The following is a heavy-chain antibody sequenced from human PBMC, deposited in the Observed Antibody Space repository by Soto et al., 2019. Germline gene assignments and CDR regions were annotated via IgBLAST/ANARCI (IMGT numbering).Heavy chain of an antibody. CDR3: ARSTYYYDSSGQNLFDP. V-gene: IGHV3-64*02. CDR1: RFTFSNYA. Sequence: QAGGSLRLSCAASRFTFSNYAMHWVRQAPGKGLEYVSAISSSGSTTYYADSVKGRFTISRDNSKNTLYLQMGSLSAEDMAVYYCARSTYYYDSSGQNLFDPWGQGTLVTVSS. CDR2: ISSSGSTT. J-gene: IGHJ5*02. D-gene: IGHD3-22*01.